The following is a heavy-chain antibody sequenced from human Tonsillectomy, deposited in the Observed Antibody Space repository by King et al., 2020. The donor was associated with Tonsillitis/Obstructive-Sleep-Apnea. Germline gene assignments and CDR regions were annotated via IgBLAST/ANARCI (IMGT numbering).Heavy chain of an antibody. CDR3: ARESDDTGHRFDY. Sequence: HVQLVESGGGVVQPGGSLRLSCAASGFTFNSHVLHWVRQAPGKGLEWVAVILSDGSDKHYADSVKGRFTIPRDSSEKTWFLQMNSLRAEDTAIYYCARESDDTGHRFDYWGQGSLVTVSS. CDR1: GFTFNSHV. CDR2: ILSDGSDK. J-gene: IGHJ4*02. D-gene: IGHD3-22*01. V-gene: IGHV3-33*01.